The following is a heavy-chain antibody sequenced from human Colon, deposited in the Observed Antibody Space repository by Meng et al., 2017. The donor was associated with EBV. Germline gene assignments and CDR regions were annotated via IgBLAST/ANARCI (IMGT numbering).Heavy chain of an antibody. CDR1: GGSISSSYW. D-gene: IGHD5-24*01. CDR2: MYHSGTT. J-gene: IGHJ4*02. CDR3: ATQESRDGHNPY. V-gene: IGHV4-4*02. Sequence: QVQLQQWGARLLKPSETLSLTCVVSGGSISSSYWWTWVRQSPGKGLEWIGEMYHSGTTNYNPSLKSRVTISMGKSNNQLSLKLNSVTAADTAVYYCATQESRDGHNPYWGQGTLVTVSS.